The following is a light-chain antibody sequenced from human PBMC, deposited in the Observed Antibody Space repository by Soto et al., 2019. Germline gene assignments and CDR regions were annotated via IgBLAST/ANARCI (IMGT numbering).Light chain of an antibody. Sequence: QSVLTQPASVSGSPGQSITISCTGTSSDVGTYKYVSWYQQLPGKAPKLMIYEVSKRPSGVPDRFSGSKSGNTASLTISGLQAEDEADYHCCSYAGSYTWVFGGGTKLTVL. CDR1: SSDVGTYKY. J-gene: IGLJ3*02. V-gene: IGLV2-11*01. CDR3: CSYAGSYTWV. CDR2: EVS.